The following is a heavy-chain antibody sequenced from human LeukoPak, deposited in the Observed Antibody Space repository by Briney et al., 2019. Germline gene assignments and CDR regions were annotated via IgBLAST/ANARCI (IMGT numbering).Heavy chain of an antibody. Sequence: SETLSLTCAVYGGSFSGYYWSWIRQPPGKGLEWIGEINHSGSTNYNPSLKSRVTISVDTSKNQFSLKLSSVTAADTAVYYCAYGGVVSTDAFDIWGQGTMVTVSS. V-gene: IGHV4-34*01. CDR2: INHSGST. CDR1: GGSFSGYY. CDR3: AYGGVVSTDAFDI. J-gene: IGHJ3*02. D-gene: IGHD2-21*01.